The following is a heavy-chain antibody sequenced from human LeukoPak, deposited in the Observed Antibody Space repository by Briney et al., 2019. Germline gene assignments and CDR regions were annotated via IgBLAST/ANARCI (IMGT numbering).Heavy chain of an antibody. D-gene: IGHD6-19*01. J-gene: IGHJ6*03. CDR3: ASLQSYSGLYTYYYYMDV. CDR1: GGSFSGYY. Sequence: PSETLSLTCAVYGGSFSGYYWGWIRQPPGKGLEWIGSIYHSGSTYYNPSLKSRVTISVDTSKNQFSLKLSSVTAADTAVYYCASLQSYSGLYTYYYYMDVWGKGTAVTVSS. V-gene: IGHV4-38-2*01. CDR2: IYHSGST.